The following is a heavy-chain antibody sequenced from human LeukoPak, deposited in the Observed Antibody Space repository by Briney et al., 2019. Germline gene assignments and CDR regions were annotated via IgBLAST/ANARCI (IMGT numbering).Heavy chain of an antibody. J-gene: IGHJ4*02. CDR2: IYYSGST. CDR3: ARTIAVAGPYFDY. V-gene: IGHV4-39*07. D-gene: IGHD6-19*01. Sequence: SETLSLTCTVSGGSISSSSYYWGWIRQPPGKGLEWIGSIYYSGSTYYNPSLKSRVTISVDTSKNQFSLKLSSVTAADTAVYYCARTIAVAGPYFDYWGQGTLVTVSS. CDR1: GGSISSSSYY.